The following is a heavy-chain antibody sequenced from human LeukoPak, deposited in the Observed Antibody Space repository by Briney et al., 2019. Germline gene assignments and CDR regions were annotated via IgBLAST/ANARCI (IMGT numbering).Heavy chain of an antibody. CDR2: ITWDGVTT. V-gene: IGHV3-43D*04. CDR1: GFTFDDYG. D-gene: IGHD5-24*01. Sequence: GGSLRLSCAASGFTFDDYGMHWVRQAPGKGLEWVSLITWDGVTTYYADSVQGRFTISRDNSKNSLYLQMNSLRAEDTAVYYCANGRWLQFSFNYWGQGTLVTVSS. J-gene: IGHJ4*02. CDR3: ANGRWLQFSFNY.